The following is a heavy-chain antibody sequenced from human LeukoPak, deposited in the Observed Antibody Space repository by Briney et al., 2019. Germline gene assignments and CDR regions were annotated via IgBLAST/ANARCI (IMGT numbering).Heavy chain of an antibody. V-gene: IGHV1-46*01. CDR2: INPSGGST. D-gene: IGHD5-18*01. CDR1: GYTFTSYY. J-gene: IGHJ6*02. Sequence: GASVKVSCEASGYTFTSYYMHWVRQAPGQGLEWMGIINPSGGSTSYAQKFQGRVTMTRDTSTSTVYMELSSLRSEDTAVYYCAREWIQLWTYYYYGMDVWGQGTTVTVSS. CDR3: AREWIQLWTYYYYGMDV.